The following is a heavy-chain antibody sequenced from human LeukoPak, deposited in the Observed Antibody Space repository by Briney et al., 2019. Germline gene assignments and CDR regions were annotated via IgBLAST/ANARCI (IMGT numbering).Heavy chain of an antibody. CDR1: GFTFSSYA. Sequence: GGSLRLSCAASGFTFSSYAMSWVRQAPGKGLEWVSAISGSGGSTYYADSVKGRFTISRDNSKNTLYLQMNSLRAEDTAVYYCAKAFWSGYSNMIDYWGQGTLATVSS. D-gene: IGHD3-3*01. CDR2: ISGSGGST. CDR3: AKAFWSGYSNMIDY. V-gene: IGHV3-23*01. J-gene: IGHJ4*02.